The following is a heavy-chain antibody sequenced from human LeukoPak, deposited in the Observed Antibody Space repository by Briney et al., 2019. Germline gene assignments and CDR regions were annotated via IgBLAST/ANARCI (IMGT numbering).Heavy chain of an antibody. CDR3: XXXPXTTCRGAYCYPFDY. CDR2: ISPGGDIR. D-gene: IGHD2-21*01. J-gene: IGHJ4*02. Sequence: GGSLRLSCVASGFTFSRHGLNWVRRAPGKGLEWVSGISPGGDIRYYADSVKGRFTISRDSSKNTLFLQMNRLRPEDAAVYYXXXXPXTTCRGAYCYPFDYWGQGTLVTVSS. CDR1: GFTFSRHG. V-gene: IGHV3-23*01.